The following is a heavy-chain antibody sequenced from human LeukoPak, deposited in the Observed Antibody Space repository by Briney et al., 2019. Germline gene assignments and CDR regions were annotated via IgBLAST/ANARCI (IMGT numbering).Heavy chain of an antibody. Sequence: PSETLSLTCAVSGYSISSGYYWGWIRQPPGKGLEWIGSIYHSGSTYYNPSLESRVTISVDTSKNQFSLKLSSVTAADTAVYYCARTTYYEVDYRGQGTLVTVSS. V-gene: IGHV4-38-2*01. D-gene: IGHD3-22*01. CDR1: GYSISSGYY. CDR3: ARTTYYEVDY. J-gene: IGHJ4*02. CDR2: IYHSGST.